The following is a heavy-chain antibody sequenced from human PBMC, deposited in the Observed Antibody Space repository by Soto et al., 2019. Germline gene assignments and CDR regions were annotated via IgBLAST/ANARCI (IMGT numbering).Heavy chain of an antibody. D-gene: IGHD2-21*01. CDR3: ARHIAVSGTRGFDH. Sequence: QVQLQESGPGLMKPSGTLSLTCAVSGGSITSNWWSWVRQPPGKGLEWIAEIFHPGSANYNPSLMSRLTISMDKSKNHLSLNLNSVTAADTAVYYCARHIAVSGTRGFDHWGQGTLVTVSS. CDR1: GGSITSNW. V-gene: IGHV4-4*02. CDR2: IFHPGSA. J-gene: IGHJ4*02.